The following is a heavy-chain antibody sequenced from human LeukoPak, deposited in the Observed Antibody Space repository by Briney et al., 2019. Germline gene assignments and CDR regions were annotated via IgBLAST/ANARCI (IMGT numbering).Heavy chain of an antibody. CDR2: ISGSGGST. V-gene: IGHV3-23*01. CDR1: GFTFSSYA. D-gene: IGHD3-10*01. Sequence: GGTLRLSCAASGFTFSSYAMSWVRQAPGKGLEWVSAISGSGGSTYYADSVKGRFTISRDNSKNTLYLQMNSLRAEDTAVYYCAKDRGFGFGEFEVWFDPWGQGTLVTVSS. J-gene: IGHJ5*02. CDR3: AKDRGFGFGEFEVWFDP.